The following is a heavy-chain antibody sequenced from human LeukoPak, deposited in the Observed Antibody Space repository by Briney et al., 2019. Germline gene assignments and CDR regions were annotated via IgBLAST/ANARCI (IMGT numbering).Heavy chain of an antibody. D-gene: IGHD3-9*01. CDR1: GFTFSSYA. V-gene: IGHV3-23*01. CDR2: ISGSGGST. CDR3: AKDVLRYFDWSRGWFDP. J-gene: IGHJ5*02. Sequence: GGSLRLSCAASGFTFSSYAMSCVRQAPGKGLEWVSAISGSGGSTYYADSVKGRFTISRDNSKNTLYLQMNSLRAEDTAVYYCAKDVLRYFDWSRGWFDPWGQGTLVTVSS.